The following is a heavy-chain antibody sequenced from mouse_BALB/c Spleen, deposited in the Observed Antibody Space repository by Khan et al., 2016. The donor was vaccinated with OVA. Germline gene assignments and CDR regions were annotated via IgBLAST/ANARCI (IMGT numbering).Heavy chain of an antibody. Sequence: QVQLKQSGAELVKPGASVKLSCKASGYTFTSYYMYWVKQRLGQGLEWIGEINPSDGDTNFDDKFKSKATLTVDKSSSTAYMQISSLTSEDSAVYYCTRSVYGTFAYWGQGTPVTVSA. J-gene: IGHJ3*01. CDR1: GYTFTSYY. D-gene: IGHD2-1*01. CDR2: INPSDGDT. CDR3: TRSVYGTFAY. V-gene: IGHV1S81*02.